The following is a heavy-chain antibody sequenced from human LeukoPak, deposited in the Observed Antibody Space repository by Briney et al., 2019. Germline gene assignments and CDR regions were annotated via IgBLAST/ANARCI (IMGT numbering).Heavy chain of an antibody. V-gene: IGHV1-2*02. CDR2: INPNSGGT. J-gene: IGHJ4*02. Sequence: GASVKVSCKASGYTFTGYYMHWVRQAPGQGLEWMGWINPNSGGTNYAQKFQGRVTMTRDTSIGTAYMELSRLRSDDTAVYYCARTFAFGSGFDYWGQGTLVTVSS. CDR3: ARTFAFGSGFDY. CDR1: GYTFTGYY. D-gene: IGHD3-10*01.